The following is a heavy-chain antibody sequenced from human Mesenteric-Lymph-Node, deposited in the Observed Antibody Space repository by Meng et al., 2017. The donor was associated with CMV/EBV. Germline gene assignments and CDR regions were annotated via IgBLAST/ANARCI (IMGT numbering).Heavy chain of an antibody. D-gene: IGHD6-19*01. CDR2: ISNTGNSR. CDR1: GFTFSSYD. V-gene: IGHV3-23*01. J-gene: IGHJ4*02. CDR3: AKGQWLAPYNLDY. Sequence: GGSLRLSCAASGFTFSSYDMSWVRQAPGKGLEWVSCISNTGNSRYHADSVKGRFTIFRDNSKNTLYLQMNSLRAEDTAVYYCAKGQWLAPYNLDYWGQGAPVTVSS.